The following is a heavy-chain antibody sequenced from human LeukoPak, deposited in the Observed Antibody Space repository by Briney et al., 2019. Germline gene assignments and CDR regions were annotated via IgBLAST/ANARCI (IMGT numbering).Heavy chain of an antibody. CDR3: AKVDSSSWSTKFDP. CDR1: GFTFSSYA. D-gene: IGHD6-13*01. V-gene: IGHV3-23*01. CDR2: ISGSGGST. J-gene: IGHJ5*02. Sequence: TGGSLRLSCAASGFTFSSYAMSWVRQAPGKGLEWVSAISGSGGSTYYADSVKGRFTISRANSKNTLYLQMNSLRAEDTAVYYCAKVDSSSWSTKFDPWGQGTLVTVSS.